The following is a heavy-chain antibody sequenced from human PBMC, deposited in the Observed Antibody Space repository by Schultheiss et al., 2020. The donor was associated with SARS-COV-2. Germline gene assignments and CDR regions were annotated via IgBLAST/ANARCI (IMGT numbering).Heavy chain of an antibody. CDR2: ISAYNGNT. CDR3: ARPIVGASRGFDY. CDR1: GYTFTSYD. Sequence: ASVKVSCKASGYTFTSYDINWVRQATGQGLEWMGWISAYNGNTNYAQKLQGRVTMTTDTSTSTAYMELSRLRSDDTAVYYCARPIVGASRGFDYWGQGTLVTVSS. V-gene: IGHV1-18*01. J-gene: IGHJ4*02. D-gene: IGHD1-26*01.